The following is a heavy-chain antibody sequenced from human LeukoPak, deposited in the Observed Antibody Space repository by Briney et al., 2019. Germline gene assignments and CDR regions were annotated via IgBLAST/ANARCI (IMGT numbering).Heavy chain of an antibody. Sequence: PSETLSLTCAVYGESFSGYYWSWIRQPPGKGLEWIGEIDHSGSTNYNPSLKSRVTIFVDTSKNLFSLILTSVSASDTAIYYCARDHWLFSSKTWYYYGMDVWGQGTTVTVSS. D-gene: IGHD3-9*01. CDR3: ARDHWLFSSKTWYYYGMDV. J-gene: IGHJ6*02. V-gene: IGHV4-34*01. CDR1: GESFSGYY. CDR2: IDHSGST.